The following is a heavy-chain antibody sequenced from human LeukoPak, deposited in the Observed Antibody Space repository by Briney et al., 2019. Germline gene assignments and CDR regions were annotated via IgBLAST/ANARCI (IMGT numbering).Heavy chain of an antibody. CDR1: GGTFSSYA. CDR2: IIPIFGTA. D-gene: IGHD3-10*01. CDR3: ARSTDYGSATLFDP. J-gene: IGHJ5*02. V-gene: IGHV1-69*06. Sequence: ASVKVSCKASGGTFSSYAISWVRQAPGQGLEWMGGIIPIFGTANYAQKFQGRVTITADKSTSTAYMELSSLRSEDTAAYYCARSTDYGSATLFDPWGQGTLVTVSS.